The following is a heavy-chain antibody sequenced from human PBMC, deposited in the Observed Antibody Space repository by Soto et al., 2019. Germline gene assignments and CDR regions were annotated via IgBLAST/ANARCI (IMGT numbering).Heavy chain of an antibody. Sequence: SETLSLTCTVSGGSISSGGYSWSWIRQPPGKGLEWIGYIYHSGSTYYNPSLKSRVTISVDRSKNQFSLKLSSVTAADTAVYYCARGPYYYGSGSYAHFYGMDVWGQGTTVTVSS. CDR2: IYHSGST. CDR3: ARGPYYYGSGSYAHFYGMDV. CDR1: GGSISSGGYS. V-gene: IGHV4-30-2*01. J-gene: IGHJ6*02. D-gene: IGHD3-10*01.